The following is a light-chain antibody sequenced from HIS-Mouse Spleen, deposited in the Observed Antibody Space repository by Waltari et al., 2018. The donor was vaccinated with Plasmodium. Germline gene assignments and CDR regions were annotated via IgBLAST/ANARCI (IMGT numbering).Light chain of an antibody. CDR2: DVS. V-gene: IGLV2-14*03. Sequence: QSALTQPASVSGSPGQSITISCTGTSSDVGGYNYVSWYQQHPGKAPKLMIYDVSNRPSGVSNCFSGSKSGNTASLTISGLQAEDEADYYCSSYTSSSTLLFGTGTKVTVL. CDR3: SSYTSSSTLL. J-gene: IGLJ1*01. CDR1: SSDVGGYNY.